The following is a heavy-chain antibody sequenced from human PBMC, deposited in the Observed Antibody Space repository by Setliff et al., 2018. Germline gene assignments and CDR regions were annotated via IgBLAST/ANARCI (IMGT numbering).Heavy chain of an antibody. CDR1: GFTFSSYT. D-gene: IGHD1-20*01. V-gene: IGHV3-23*01. CDR2: IGESGGAT. Sequence: GSLRLSCAASGFTFSSYTIHWVRQAPGKGLEGVSVIGESGGATYYADSVKGRFTISRDNSKNTLYLQMNSPRAEDTAIYYCAKGNNWSSVPCDYFDFGGQGTLVTVSS. J-gene: IGHJ4*02. CDR3: AKGNNWSSVPCDYFDF.